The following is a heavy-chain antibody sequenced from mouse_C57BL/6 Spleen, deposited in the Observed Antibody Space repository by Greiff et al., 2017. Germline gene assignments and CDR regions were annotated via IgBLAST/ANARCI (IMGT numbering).Heavy chain of an antibody. V-gene: IGHV1-52*01. CDR1: GYTFTSYW. Sequence: VQLQQPGAELVRPGSSVKLSCKASGYTFTSYWMHWVKQRPIQGLEWIGNIDPSDSETHYNQKFKDKATLTVDKSSSTAYMQLSSLTSEDSAVYYCARYGPGDYFDYWGQGTTLTVSS. J-gene: IGHJ2*01. CDR3: ARYGPGDYFDY. D-gene: IGHD1-1*02. CDR2: IDPSDSET.